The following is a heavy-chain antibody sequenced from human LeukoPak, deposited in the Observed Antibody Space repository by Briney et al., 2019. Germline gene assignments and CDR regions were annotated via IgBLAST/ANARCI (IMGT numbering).Heavy chain of an antibody. J-gene: IGHJ3*02. Sequence: GASVKVSCKASGGTFSSYAISLVRQAPGQGLEWMGRIIPILGIANYAQKFQGRVTITADKSTSTAYMELSSLRSEDTAVYYCARAYYGSGSYPFGDDAFDIWGQGTMVTVSS. V-gene: IGHV1-69*04. D-gene: IGHD3-10*01. CDR3: ARAYYGSGSYPFGDDAFDI. CDR2: IIPILGIA. CDR1: GGTFSSYA.